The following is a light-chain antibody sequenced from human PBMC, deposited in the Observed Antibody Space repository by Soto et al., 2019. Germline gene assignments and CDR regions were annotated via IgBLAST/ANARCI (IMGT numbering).Light chain of an antibody. CDR1: DSDIGTNA. V-gene: IGLV1-44*01. CDR3: ATWDNTVHGPI. Sequence: QSVLTQPPSVSGAPGLRVTISCSGSDSDIGTNAVNWYQHLPGVAPKLLIYSNNQRPSGGPGRFSASTSGTSASLAISGLQSEDEGDYYCATWDNTVHGPIFGGGTKVTVL. J-gene: IGLJ2*01. CDR2: SNN.